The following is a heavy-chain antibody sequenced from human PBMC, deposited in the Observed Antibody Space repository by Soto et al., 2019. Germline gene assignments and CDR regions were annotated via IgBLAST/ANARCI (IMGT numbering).Heavy chain of an antibody. V-gene: IGHV1-2*04. CDR2: INPNSGRT. D-gene: IGHD4-17*01. Sequence: QVQLVQSGAEVKKPGASVKVSCKASGYAFSQFYIHWMRQAPGQGLEWMGWINPNSGRTKFAQNFQGWVTMTRDTSINTVYMELSGLRSDATAVYYCARESGGTTATLDYYYFYMDVWGKGTTVTVSS. CDR3: ARESGGTTATLDYYYFYMDV. J-gene: IGHJ6*03. CDR1: GYAFSQFY.